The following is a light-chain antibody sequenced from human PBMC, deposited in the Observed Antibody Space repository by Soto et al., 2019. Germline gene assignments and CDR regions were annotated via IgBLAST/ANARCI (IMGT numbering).Light chain of an antibody. Sequence: SVLTQPHSASGTPRQRGTNPFFWNSSPIGTSSVHWFQQLPGTAPKLLISTTNQRPSGVPERFSGSKSGTSASLAISGLQSEDEADYYCAAWDDSLNGHVFGTGTEVTVL. CDR3: AAWDDSLNGHV. CDR2: TTN. CDR1: SSPIGTSS. V-gene: IGLV1-44*01. J-gene: IGLJ1*01.